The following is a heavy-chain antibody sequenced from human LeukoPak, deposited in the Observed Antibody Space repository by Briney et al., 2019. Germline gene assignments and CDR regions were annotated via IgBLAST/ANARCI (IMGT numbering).Heavy chain of an antibody. V-gene: IGHV3-74*01. CDR3: ARPGSAPYFF. J-gene: IGHJ4*02. CDR1: GSTFSSYW. D-gene: IGHD1-14*01. CDR2: INSDGSSK. Sequence: GGSLRLSCAASGSTFSSYWMHWVRQAPGKGLVWVSHINSDGSSKNYADSVKGRFTISRDNAKKTLYLQMNSLRAEDTAVYYCARPGSAPYFFWGQGTLVTVSS.